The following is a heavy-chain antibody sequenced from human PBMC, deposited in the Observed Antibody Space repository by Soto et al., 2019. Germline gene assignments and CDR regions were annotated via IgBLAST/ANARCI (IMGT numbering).Heavy chain of an antibody. V-gene: IGHV1-2*02. CDR1: GYTFSDYY. CDR3: ARGGEFCSTGSCNSSLGDAFDV. Sequence: ASVKVSCKASGYTFSDYYMHWVRQAPGQGLECMGWISPNNGATNYAQKFQDRVTMTRDASITTAYMELSRLRSDDTAVYYCARGGEFCSTGSCNSSLGDAFDVWGQGTTVTVSS. J-gene: IGHJ3*01. D-gene: IGHD2-15*01. CDR2: ISPNNGAT.